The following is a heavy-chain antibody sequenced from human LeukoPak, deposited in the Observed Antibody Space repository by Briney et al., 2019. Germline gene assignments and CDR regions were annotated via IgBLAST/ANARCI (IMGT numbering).Heavy chain of an antibody. CDR2: IYYSGST. CDR3: ARRTFGNGMDV. D-gene: IGHD3-16*01. J-gene: IGHJ6*02. CDR1: GGSITSHY. Sequence: SETLSLTCTVSGGSITSHYWSWIRQPPGKGLEWIGYIYYSGSTNYNPSLKSRVTISADTSKNQFSLKLSPVTAADTAVYYCARRTFGNGMDVWGQGTTVTVSS. V-gene: IGHV4-59*08.